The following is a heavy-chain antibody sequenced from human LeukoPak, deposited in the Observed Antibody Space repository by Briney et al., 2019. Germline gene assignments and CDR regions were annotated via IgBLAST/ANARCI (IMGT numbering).Heavy chain of an antibody. CDR1: GGSVSDYY. D-gene: IGHD2-15*01. CDR2: IYYSAST. CDR3: ARGRVVAETIDY. J-gene: IGHJ4*02. Sequence: SSETLSLTCAVSGGSVSDYYWSWIRQHPGKGLEWIGYIYYSASTYYNPSLKSRTTISGDTSKNQFSLKLRSVTAADTAVYYCARGRVVAETIDYWGQGTLVTVSP. V-gene: IGHV4-31*11.